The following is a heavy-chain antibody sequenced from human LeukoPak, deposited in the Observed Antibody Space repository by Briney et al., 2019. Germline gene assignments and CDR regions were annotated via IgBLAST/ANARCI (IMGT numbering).Heavy chain of an antibody. CDR2: ISSSSRYI. V-gene: IGHV3-21*01. CDR3: ARGSEYCSGGTCYLNWFDP. Sequence: GGPLRLSCAASGFTFSSYTMNWVRQAPGKGLEWVSSISSSSRYIYYADSVRGQFTISRDNAKNSLYLQMNSLRAEDTAVYYCARGSEYCSGGTCYLNWFDPWGQGTLVTVSS. CDR1: GFTFSSYT. D-gene: IGHD2-15*01. J-gene: IGHJ5*02.